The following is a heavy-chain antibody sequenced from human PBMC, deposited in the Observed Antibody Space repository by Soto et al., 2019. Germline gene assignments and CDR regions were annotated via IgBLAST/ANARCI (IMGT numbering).Heavy chain of an antibody. D-gene: IGHD6-19*01. V-gene: IGHV3-15*01. CDR3: TTEGSGASGWYFMAFDI. J-gene: IGHJ3*02. CDR2: IKSKTDGGTT. Sequence: GGSLRLSCAASGFTFSNAWMSWVRQAPGKGLEWVGRIKSKTDGGTTDYAAPVKGRFTISRDDSKNTLYLQMNSLKTEDTAVYYCTTEGSGASGWYFMAFDIWGQGTMVTVSS. CDR1: GFTFSNAW.